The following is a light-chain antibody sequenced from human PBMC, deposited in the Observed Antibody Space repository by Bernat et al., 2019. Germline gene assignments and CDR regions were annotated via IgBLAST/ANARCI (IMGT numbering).Light chain of an antibody. J-gene: IGLJ2*01. Sequence: QSALTQPASVSGSPGQSITISCTGTSSDVGGYNYVSWYQQHPGNAPKLVIYDVTNRPSGVSNRFSGSKSGNTASLSIFGLQAEDEADYYCSSYTSSSTLVLFGGGTKLTVL. CDR1: SSDVGGYNY. CDR2: DVT. CDR3: SSYTSSSTLVL. V-gene: IGLV2-14*03.